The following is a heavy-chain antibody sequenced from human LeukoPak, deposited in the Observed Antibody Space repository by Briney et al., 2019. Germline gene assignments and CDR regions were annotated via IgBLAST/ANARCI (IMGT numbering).Heavy chain of an antibody. CDR1: GGSVISGGYY. V-gene: IGHV4-61*08. CDR2: IYYSGST. J-gene: IGHJ4*02. Sequence: PSETLSLTCTVSGGSVISGGYYWSWIWQPPEKGLEWIGYIYYSGSTTYNPSLKSRVTISVDTSKNKFSLKLSSVTAADTAVYYCARVPISTTARGYFDYWGQGTLVTVSS. D-gene: IGHD4-17*01. CDR3: ARVPISTTARGYFDY.